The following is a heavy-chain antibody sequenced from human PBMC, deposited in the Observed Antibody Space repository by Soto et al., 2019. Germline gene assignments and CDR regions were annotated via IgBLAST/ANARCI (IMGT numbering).Heavy chain of an antibody. Sequence: GASVKVSCKASGYTFTGYYMHWVRQAPGQGLEWMGWINPNSGGTNYAQKFQGWVTMTRDTPISTAYMELSRLRSDDTAVYYCARGHSGYDHNWFDPWGQGTLVTVSS. J-gene: IGHJ5*02. CDR2: INPNSGGT. CDR3: ARGHSGYDHNWFDP. V-gene: IGHV1-2*04. D-gene: IGHD5-12*01. CDR1: GYTFTGYY.